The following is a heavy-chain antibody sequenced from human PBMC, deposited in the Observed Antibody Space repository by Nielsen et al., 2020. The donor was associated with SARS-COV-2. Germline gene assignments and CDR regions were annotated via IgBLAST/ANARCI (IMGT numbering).Heavy chain of an antibody. CDR2: INPSGGST. J-gene: IGHJ4*02. D-gene: IGHD3-22*01. V-gene: IGHV1-46*01. Sequence: ASVKVSCKASGYTFTSYYMHWVRQAPGQGLEWKGIINPSGGSTSYAQKFQGRVTMTRDTSTSTVYMELSSLRSEDTAVYYCARDLGIYYYDSSGYPPGGVDYWGQGTLVTVSS. CDR1: GYTFTSYY. CDR3: ARDLGIYYYDSSGYPPGGVDY.